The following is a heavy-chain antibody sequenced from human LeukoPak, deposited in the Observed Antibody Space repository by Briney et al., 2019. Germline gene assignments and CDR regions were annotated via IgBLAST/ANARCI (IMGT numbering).Heavy chain of an antibody. J-gene: IGHJ4*02. D-gene: IGHD6-13*01. CDR1: GFTFSGYW. CDR2: IKQDGSAT. CDR3: ARMYSSSWYS. V-gene: IGHV3-7*01. Sequence: PGGSLRLSCAASGFTFSGYWMSWVRQAPGKGLEWVANIKQDGSATYYVDSAKGRFTISRDNAKNSLYLQMNSLRAEGTAVYYCARMYSSSWYSWGQGTLVTVSS.